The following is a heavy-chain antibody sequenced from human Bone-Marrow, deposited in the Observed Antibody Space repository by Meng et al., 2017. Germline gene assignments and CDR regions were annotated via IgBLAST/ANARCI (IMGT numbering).Heavy chain of an antibody. Sequence: QVQLQDGGAGLLKPSETLSLTCAVSGGSFSGYYWTWIRQPPGKGLEWIGEINHSGSSNYNPSLKSRVTLSADTPERQFSLKLSSVTAADTAVYYCARGRRIVGATFRLFDYWGQGTLVTVSS. D-gene: IGHD1-26*01. CDR3: ARGRRIVGATFRLFDY. CDR1: GGSFSGYY. J-gene: IGHJ4*02. V-gene: IGHV4-34*01. CDR2: INHSGSS.